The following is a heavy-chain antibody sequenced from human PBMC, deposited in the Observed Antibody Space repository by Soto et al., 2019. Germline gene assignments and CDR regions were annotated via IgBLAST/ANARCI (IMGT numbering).Heavy chain of an antibody. D-gene: IGHD1-1*01. J-gene: IGHJ4*02. V-gene: IGHV1-2*02. Sequence: ASVKVSCKASGYTFTGYYIHWLRQAPGQGLEWMGWINPNSGGTSYAQQFQGRVTMARDTSISTAYMEVSRLRSDDTAVYYCAKDKGTSSTWDYWGQGTLVTVSS. CDR1: GYTFTGYY. CDR2: INPNSGGT. CDR3: AKDKGTSSTWDY.